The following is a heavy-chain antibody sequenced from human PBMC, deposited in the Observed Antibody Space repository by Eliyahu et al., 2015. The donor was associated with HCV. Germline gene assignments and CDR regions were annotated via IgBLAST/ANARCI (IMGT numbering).Heavy chain of an antibody. CDR2: IYYSGST. Sequence: QVQLQESGPGLVKPSETLSLTCTVSGGSISSYYWSWIRQPPGKGLEWIGYIYYSGSTNYNPSLKSRVTISVDTSKNQFSLKLSSVTAPDTAVYYCARGSMVQGVLYFDYWGQGTLVTVSS. V-gene: IGHV4-59*01. D-gene: IGHD3-10*01. CDR3: ARGSMVQGVLYFDY. CDR1: GGSISSYY. J-gene: IGHJ4*02.